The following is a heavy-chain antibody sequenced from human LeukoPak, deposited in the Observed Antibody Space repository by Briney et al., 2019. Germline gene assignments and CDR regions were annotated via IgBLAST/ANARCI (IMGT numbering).Heavy chain of an antibody. J-gene: IGHJ4*02. V-gene: IGHV3-30*18. Sequence: GGSLTLTCAASGFTFSNYGIHWVRQAPGKGLEWVAAISYDGKNKHYTDSVKGGFTLSRDNSKNTLYLQMTSLRGDDTAVYYCAKRGDFTGTDCYYFDYWGQGTSVTVSS. CDR3: AKRGDFTGTDCYYFDY. CDR1: GFTFSNYG. CDR2: ISYDGKNK. D-gene: IGHD2-21*02.